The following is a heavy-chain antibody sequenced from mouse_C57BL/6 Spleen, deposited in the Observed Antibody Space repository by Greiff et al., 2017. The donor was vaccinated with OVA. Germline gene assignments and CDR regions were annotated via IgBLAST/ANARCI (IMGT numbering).Heavy chain of an antibody. CDR2: INPSSGYT. CDR1: GYTFTSYT. J-gene: IGHJ2*01. V-gene: IGHV1-4*01. CDR3: ARECSGDFDY. Sequence: QVQLQQSGAELARPGASVKMSCKASGYTFTSYTMHWVKQRPGQGLEWIGYINPSSGYTKYNQKFKDKATLTADKSSSTAYMQLSSLTSEDSAVYYCARECSGDFDYWGQGTTLTVSS. D-gene: IGHD3-1*01.